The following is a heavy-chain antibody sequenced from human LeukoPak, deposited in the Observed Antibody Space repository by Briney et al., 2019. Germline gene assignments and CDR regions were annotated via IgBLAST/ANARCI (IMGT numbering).Heavy chain of an antibody. V-gene: IGHV1-18*01. Sequence: ASVKVSCKASGYTFTSNGISWVRQAPGQGLEWMGWISAYNGNTNYAQKLQGRVTMTTDTSTSTAYMELRSLRSDDTAVYYCATHRYCTNGVCYNLEYFQHWGQGTLVTVSS. CDR1: GYTFTSNG. CDR2: ISAYNGNT. D-gene: IGHD2-8*01. CDR3: ATHRYCTNGVCYNLEYFQH. J-gene: IGHJ1*01.